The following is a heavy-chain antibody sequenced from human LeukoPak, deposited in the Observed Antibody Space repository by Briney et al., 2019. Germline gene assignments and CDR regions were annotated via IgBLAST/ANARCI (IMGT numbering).Heavy chain of an antibody. V-gene: IGHV4-34*01. Sequence: SETLYLTCAVHGGSFSGYYWSWIRQPPGKGLEWIGEINHSGSTNYNPSLKSRVTISVDTSKNQFSLKLSSVTAADTAVYYCASSYGGNSGYWGQGTLVTVSS. J-gene: IGHJ4*02. CDR3: ASSYGGNSGY. D-gene: IGHD4-23*01. CDR2: INHSGST. CDR1: GGSFSGYY.